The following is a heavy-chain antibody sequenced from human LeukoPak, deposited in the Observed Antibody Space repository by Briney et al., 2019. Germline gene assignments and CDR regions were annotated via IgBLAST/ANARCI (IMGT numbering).Heavy chain of an antibody. Sequence: SETLSLTCAVYGGSFSGYYWSWIRQPPGKGLEWIGEINHSGSTNYNPSLKSRVTISVDTSKNQFSLKLSSVTAADTAVYYCARLYYDSSGYYYRDYYYGMDVWGLGTTVTVSS. D-gene: IGHD3-22*01. CDR3: ARLYYDSSGYYYRDYYYGMDV. J-gene: IGHJ6*02. CDR1: GGSFSGYY. V-gene: IGHV4-34*01. CDR2: INHSGST.